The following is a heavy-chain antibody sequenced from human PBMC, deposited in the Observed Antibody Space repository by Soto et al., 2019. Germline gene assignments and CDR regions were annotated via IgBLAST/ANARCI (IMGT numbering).Heavy chain of an antibody. CDR3: ARVEIGNPGAYFDY. CDR2: IYYSGST. J-gene: IGHJ4*02. Sequence: SETLSLTCTVSGGSVSSGSYYWSWIRQPPGKGLEWIGYIYYSGSTNYNPSLKSRVTISVDTSKNQFSLKLSSVTAADTAVYYCARVEIGNPGAYFDYWGQGTLVTVSS. V-gene: IGHV4-61*01. CDR1: GGSVSSGSYY. D-gene: IGHD3-10*01.